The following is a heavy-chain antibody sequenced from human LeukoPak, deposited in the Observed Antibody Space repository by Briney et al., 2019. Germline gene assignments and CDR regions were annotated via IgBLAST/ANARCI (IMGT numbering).Heavy chain of an antibody. D-gene: IGHD5-24*01. CDR1: GGSISSGGYY. J-gene: IGHJ5*02. Sequence: PSETLSLTCTVSGGSISSGGYYWSWIRQPPGKGLEWIGYIYHSGSTYYNPSLKSRVTISVDRSKNQFSLKLSSVTAADTAVYYCATERVEMAPLRFDPWGQGTLVTVSS. CDR2: IYHSGST. CDR3: ATERVEMAPLRFDP. V-gene: IGHV4-30-2*01.